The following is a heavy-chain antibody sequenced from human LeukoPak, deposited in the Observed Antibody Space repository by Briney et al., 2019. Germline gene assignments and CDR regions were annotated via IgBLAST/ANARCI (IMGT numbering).Heavy chain of an antibody. Sequence: NLGESLKISGQGSGYSFTSYWMSWVRRMPGKGRDWMGRIETGDSYTNYSPSFQGHVTISADKSISTAYLQWSSLKDSDTAMYYCARSPLRGYSYGYEDEYFQHWGQGTLVTVSS. V-gene: IGHV5-10-1*01. CDR3: ARSPLRGYSYGYEDEYFQH. CDR1: GYSFTSYW. J-gene: IGHJ1*01. D-gene: IGHD5-18*01. CDR2: IETGDSYT.